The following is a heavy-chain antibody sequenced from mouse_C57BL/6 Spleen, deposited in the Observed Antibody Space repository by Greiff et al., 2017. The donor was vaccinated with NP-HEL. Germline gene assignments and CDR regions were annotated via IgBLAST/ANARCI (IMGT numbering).Heavy chain of an antibody. D-gene: IGHD2-3*01. CDR2: IWGVGST. CDR3: TSHDGYCLRFAY. CDR1: GFSLTSYG. Sequence: QVQLKESGPGLVAPSQSLSITCTVSGFSLTSYGVNWVRQSPGKGLEWLGVIWGVGSTNYNSALKSRLSISKDNSKSQVILKMSRLQTDDTAMDCGTSHDGYCLRFAYWGQGTLVTVSA. V-gene: IGHV2-6*01. J-gene: IGHJ3*01.